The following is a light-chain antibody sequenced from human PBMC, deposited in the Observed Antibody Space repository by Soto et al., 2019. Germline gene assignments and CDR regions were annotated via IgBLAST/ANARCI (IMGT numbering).Light chain of an antibody. CDR3: SSFAGNSNLV. CDR1: SSDVGGYNY. J-gene: IGLJ2*01. Sequence: QSALTQPPSASGSPGQSVTISCTGTSSDVGGYNYVSWYQQPPGKAPKLMISEVSKRPSGVPDRFSGSKSGTAASLTVSGLQAEEDADYYCSSFAGNSNLVFGGGTKLTVL. V-gene: IGLV2-8*01. CDR2: EVS.